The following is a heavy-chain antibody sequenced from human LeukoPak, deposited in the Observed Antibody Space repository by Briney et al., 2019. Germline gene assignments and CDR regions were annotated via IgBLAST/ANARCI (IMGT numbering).Heavy chain of an antibody. J-gene: IGHJ4*02. Sequence: GGSLRLSCAVSGFTFSNYWMSWARQSPGKGLEWVANIYLDGSRAYYVDSVKGRFTISRDNAKNSLFLQMNSLSAEDTAVYYCARHLSGITGYTYGRGIDYWGQGTLVTVSS. CDR2: IYLDGSRA. D-gene: IGHD5-18*01. CDR3: ARHLSGITGYTYGRGIDY. V-gene: IGHV3-7*01. CDR1: GFTFSNYW.